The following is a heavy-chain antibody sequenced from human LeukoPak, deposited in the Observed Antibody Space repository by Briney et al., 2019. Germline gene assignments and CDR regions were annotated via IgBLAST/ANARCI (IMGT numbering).Heavy chain of an antibody. CDR1: GGSISSYY. CDR3: ARDAPFAEYSSSSIYYYYMDV. J-gene: IGHJ6*03. CDR2: IYTSGST. D-gene: IGHD6-6*01. V-gene: IGHV4-4*07. Sequence: SETLSLTCTVSGGSISSYYWSWIRQPAGKGLEWIGRIYTSGSTNYNPSLKSRVTISVDKSKNQFSLKLSSVTAADTAVYYCARDAPFAEYSSSSIYYYYMDVWGKGTTVTVSS.